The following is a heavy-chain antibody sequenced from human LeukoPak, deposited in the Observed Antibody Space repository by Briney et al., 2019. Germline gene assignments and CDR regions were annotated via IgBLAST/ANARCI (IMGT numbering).Heavy chain of an antibody. J-gene: IGHJ5*02. Sequence: PSETLSLTCAVYGGSFSGYYWSWIRQPPGKGLEWIGYIYYSGSTYYNPSLKSRVTISVDTSKNQFSLKLSSVTAADTAVYYCARDLSGGISWFDPWGQGTLVTVSS. CDR3: ARDLSGGISWFDP. D-gene: IGHD6-25*01. CDR2: IYYSGST. V-gene: IGHV4-30-4*01. CDR1: GGSFSGYY.